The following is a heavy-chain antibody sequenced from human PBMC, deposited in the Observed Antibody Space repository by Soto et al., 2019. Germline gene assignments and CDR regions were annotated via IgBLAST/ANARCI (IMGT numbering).Heavy chain of an antibody. D-gene: IGHD6-6*01. CDR2: VYSTGTT. CDR3: ARVSKLGAHKDGKSAYFYAMDV. CDR1: GDSLSSSDFY. J-gene: IGHJ6*02. Sequence: SETLSLTCAVSGDSLSSSDFYWTWIRQPPGKPLEWIGYVYSTGTTNYSPSLKRRVDMSVDKSENQFSLKVRSVTAADAAVYFCARVSKLGAHKDGKSAYFYAMDVWGHGTTVTVAS. V-gene: IGHV4-61*08.